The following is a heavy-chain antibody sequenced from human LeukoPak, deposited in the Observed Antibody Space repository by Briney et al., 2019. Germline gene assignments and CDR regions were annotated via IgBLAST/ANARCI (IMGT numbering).Heavy chain of an antibody. D-gene: IGHD1-26*01. Sequence: PSETLSLTCAVYGGSFSGYYWSWIRQPPGKGLEWIGEINHSGSTNYNPSLKSRVTISVDTSKNQFSLKLSSVTAADTAVYYCARDSPGSYLTYYYYGMDVWGQGTTVTVSS. V-gene: IGHV4-34*01. CDR3: ARDSPGSYLTYYYYGMDV. CDR2: INHSGST. CDR1: GGSFSGYY. J-gene: IGHJ6*02.